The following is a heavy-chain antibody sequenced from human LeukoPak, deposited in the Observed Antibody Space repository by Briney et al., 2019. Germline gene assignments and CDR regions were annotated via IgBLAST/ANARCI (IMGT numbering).Heavy chain of an antibody. CDR2: ISWNSGSI. Sequence: PGRSLRLSCAASGFTFDDYSMHWVRQAPGKGLEWVSGISWNSGSIGYADSVKGRFTISRDNAKNSLYLQMNSLRAEDTALYYCAKAYSWYYNNWFDPWGQGILVTVSS. CDR1: GFTFDDYS. CDR3: AKAYSWYYNNWFDP. V-gene: IGHV3-9*01. D-gene: IGHD6-13*01. J-gene: IGHJ5*02.